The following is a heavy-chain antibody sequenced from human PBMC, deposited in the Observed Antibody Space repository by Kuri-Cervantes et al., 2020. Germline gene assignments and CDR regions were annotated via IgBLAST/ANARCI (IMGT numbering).Heavy chain of an antibody. J-gene: IGHJ6*03. D-gene: IGHD1-14*01. V-gene: IGHV3-30*02. CDR1: GFTFSSYG. CDR2: IRYDGSNK. CDR3: VRVGRAGGINYYMDV. Sequence: GGSLRLSCAASGFTFSSYGMHWVRQAPGKGLEWVAFIRYDGSNKYYADSVKGRFTISRDNSKNTLYLQMNSLRAEDTALYYCVRVGRAGGINYYMDVWGKGTTVTVSS.